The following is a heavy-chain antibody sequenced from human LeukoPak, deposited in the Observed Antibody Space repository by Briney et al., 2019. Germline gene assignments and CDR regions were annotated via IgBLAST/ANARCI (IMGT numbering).Heavy chain of an antibody. D-gene: IGHD4-17*01. J-gene: IGHJ4*02. CDR2: IYYSGST. V-gene: IGHV4-39*01. CDR1: GGSISSSSFY. Sequence: SETLSLTCTVSGGSISSSSFYWGWIRQPPGKGLEWIGTIYYSGSTYYNPSLKSRVTISVDTSKNQFSLKLSSVTAADTAVYYCARHPMTTAVHFDYWGQGTLVTVSS. CDR3: ARHPMTTAVHFDY.